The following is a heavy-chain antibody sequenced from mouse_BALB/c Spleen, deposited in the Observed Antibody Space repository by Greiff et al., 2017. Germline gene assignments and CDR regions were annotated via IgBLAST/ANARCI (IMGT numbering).Heavy chain of an antibody. Sequence: VQLQQSGAELMKPGASVTISCKATGYTFSSYWIEWVKQRPGHGLEWIGEILPGSGSTNYTDKFKGKATFTADTSSNTAYMQHSSLTSEDSAVYDCAKRGSTTVVAREFAYWGQGTLVTVSA. CDR3: AKRGSTTVVAREFAY. CDR2: ILPGSGST. CDR1: GYTFSSYW. V-gene: IGHV1-9*01. J-gene: IGHJ3*01. D-gene: IGHD1-1*01.